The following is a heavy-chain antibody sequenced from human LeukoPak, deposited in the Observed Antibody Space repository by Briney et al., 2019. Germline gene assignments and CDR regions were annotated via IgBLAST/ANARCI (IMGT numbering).Heavy chain of an antibody. Sequence: SETLCLTCTVSGGSISSSSYYWGWIRQPPGKGLEWIGSIYYSGSTYYNPSLKSRVTISVDTSKNQFSLKLSSVTAADTAVYYCARTVDTAMVFDYWGQGTLVTVSS. CDR2: IYYSGST. CDR1: GGSISSSSYY. V-gene: IGHV4-39*01. CDR3: ARTVDTAMVFDY. J-gene: IGHJ4*02. D-gene: IGHD5-18*01.